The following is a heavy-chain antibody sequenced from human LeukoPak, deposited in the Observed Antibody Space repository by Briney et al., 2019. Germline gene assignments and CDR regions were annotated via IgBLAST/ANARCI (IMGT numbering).Heavy chain of an antibody. Sequence: SETLSLTCTVSGDSISSYYWTWIRQPPGKGLEWIGYIFHSGTTSYNPSLKSRVTISIDTSNNQFSLKLNSVTAADTAVYYCARHGAVAISYSFDIWGQGTMVTVSS. D-gene: IGHD3-3*01. CDR3: ARHGAVAISYSFDI. V-gene: IGHV4-59*08. CDR1: GDSISSYY. CDR2: IFHSGTT. J-gene: IGHJ3*02.